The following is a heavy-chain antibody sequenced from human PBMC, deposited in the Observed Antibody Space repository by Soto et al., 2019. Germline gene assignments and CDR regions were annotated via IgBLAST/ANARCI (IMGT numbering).Heavy chain of an antibody. V-gene: IGHV3-48*03. D-gene: IGHD1-26*01. CDR2: ISSSGSTI. Sequence: EVQLVESGGGLVQPGGSLRLSCAASGFTFSSYEMTWVRQAPGKGLEWVSYISSSGSTIYYADSVKGRFTISRDNAKNSLYLQMNSLRAEDTDVYYCARDSQWELLPHDAFDIWGQGTMVTVSS. CDR1: GFTFSSYE. CDR3: ARDSQWELLPHDAFDI. J-gene: IGHJ3*02.